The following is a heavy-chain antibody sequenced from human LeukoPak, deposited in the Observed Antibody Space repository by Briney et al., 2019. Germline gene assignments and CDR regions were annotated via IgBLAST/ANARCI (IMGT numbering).Heavy chain of an antibody. CDR1: GGSISSSSYY. CDR3: ARWGNGFHY. CDR2: IYYSGST. Sequence: SETLSLTCTVSGGSISSSSYYWGWIRQHPGKGLEWIGYIYYSGSTYYNPSLKSRVTISVDTPKNQFSLKLSSVTAADTAVYYCARWGNGFHYWGQGTLVTVSS. D-gene: IGHD2-8*01. V-gene: IGHV4-31*03. J-gene: IGHJ4*02.